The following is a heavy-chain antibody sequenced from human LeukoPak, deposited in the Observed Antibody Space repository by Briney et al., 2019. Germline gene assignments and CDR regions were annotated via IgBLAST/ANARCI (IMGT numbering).Heavy chain of an antibody. CDR3: VRDLMTTQTWDFDC. J-gene: IGHJ4*02. D-gene: IGHD3-16*01. CDR1: GYTFTGYY. V-gene: IGHV1-2*02. CDR2: INPNSGAT. Sequence: GASVKVSCKGSGYTFTGYYMHWVRQAPGQDLEWMAWINPNSGATNYAQRFQGRVTVTRDTSISTAYMELSSLESDDTAMYYCVRDLMTTQTWDFDCWGRGTLVTVSS.